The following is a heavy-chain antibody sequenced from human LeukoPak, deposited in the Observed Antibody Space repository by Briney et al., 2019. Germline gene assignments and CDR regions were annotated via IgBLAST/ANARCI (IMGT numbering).Heavy chain of an antibody. CDR2: MNPNSGNT. CDR3: ARGYDFWSGYYSNNWFDP. V-gene: IGHV1-8*01. D-gene: IGHD3-3*01. Sequence: GASVKVSCKASGYTFTSYDINWVRRATGQGREWMGWMNPNSGNTGYAQKFQGRVTMTRNTSISTAYMELSSLRSEDTAVYYCARGYDFWSGYYSNNWFDPWGQGTLVTVSS. J-gene: IGHJ5*02. CDR1: GYTFTSYD.